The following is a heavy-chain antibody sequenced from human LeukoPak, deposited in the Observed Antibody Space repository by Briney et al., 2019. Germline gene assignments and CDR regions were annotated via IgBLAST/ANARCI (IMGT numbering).Heavy chain of an antibody. CDR3: ARWLYYYDSSGYEVGYFDY. Sequence: QAGGSLRLSCAASGFTFSSYDMHWVRHATGKGLEWVSAIGTAGDTYYPGSVKGRFTISRENAKNSLYLQMNSLRAGDTAVYYCARWLYYYDSSGYEVGYFDYWGQGTLVTVSS. D-gene: IGHD3-22*01. J-gene: IGHJ4*02. CDR2: IGTAGDT. V-gene: IGHV3-13*01. CDR1: GFTFSSYD.